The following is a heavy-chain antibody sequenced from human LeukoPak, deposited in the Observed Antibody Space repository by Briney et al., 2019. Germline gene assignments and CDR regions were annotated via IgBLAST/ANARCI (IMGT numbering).Heavy chain of an antibody. CDR2: IRYDGSEK. J-gene: IGHJ4*02. CDR1: GFTFSSYW. CDR3: AKNREPSGDYAGAFDF. D-gene: IGHD4-17*01. V-gene: IGHV3-30*02. Sequence: GGSLRLSCAASGFTFSSYWMHWVRQAPGKGLEWVAFIRYDGSEKHYADSVKGRFTISRDNSENTLFLQMNSLRAGDTAVYYCAKNREPSGDYAGAFDFWGQGTLVTVSS.